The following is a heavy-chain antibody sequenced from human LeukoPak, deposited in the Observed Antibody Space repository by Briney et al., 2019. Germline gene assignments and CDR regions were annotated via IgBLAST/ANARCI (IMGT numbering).Heavy chain of an antibody. Sequence: GGSLRLSCAASGFTFDDYAMHWVRQAPGKSLEWVSGISWNSGSIGYADSVKGRFTISRDNAKNSLYLQMNSLRAEDTALYYCAKDMNIYSDAFDIWGQGTMVTVSS. CDR2: ISWNSGSI. CDR1: GFTFDDYA. V-gene: IGHV3-9*01. CDR3: AKDMNIYSDAFDI. J-gene: IGHJ3*02. D-gene: IGHD1/OR15-1a*01.